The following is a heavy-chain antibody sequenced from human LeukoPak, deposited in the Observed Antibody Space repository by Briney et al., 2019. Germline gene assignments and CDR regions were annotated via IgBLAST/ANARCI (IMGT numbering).Heavy chain of an antibody. J-gene: IGHJ4*02. D-gene: IGHD5-18*01. CDR2: IYYSGST. V-gene: IGHV4-59*01. CDR1: GGSLSSYS. Sequence: SETLSFTCTVSGGSLSSYSWRWIRQPPGKGLEWIGYIYYSGSTNYNPSLKSRVTILVDTSKNQFSLKLSSVTAADTAVYYCARVLGEGGYSYGPFVYWGQGTLVTVSS. CDR3: ARVLGEGGYSYGPFVY.